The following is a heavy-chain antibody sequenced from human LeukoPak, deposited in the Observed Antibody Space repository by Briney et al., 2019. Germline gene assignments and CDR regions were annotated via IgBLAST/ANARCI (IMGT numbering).Heavy chain of an antibody. CDR1: GGSISSGSYY. D-gene: IGHD3-22*01. Sequence: SETLSLTCSVSGGSISSGSYYWSWIRQPAGKELEWIGRIYTSGSTNYTPSLKSRVTISVDTSKNQFSLKLSSVTAADTAVYYCARVDYDLTFDYWGQGTLVTVSS. CDR3: ARVDYDLTFDY. CDR2: IYTSGST. J-gene: IGHJ4*02. V-gene: IGHV4-61*02.